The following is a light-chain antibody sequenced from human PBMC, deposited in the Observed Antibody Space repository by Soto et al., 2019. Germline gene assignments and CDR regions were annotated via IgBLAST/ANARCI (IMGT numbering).Light chain of an antibody. V-gene: IGLV1-40*01. CDR3: AVWDNSMTAWV. CDR1: SSNIGAGYP. J-gene: IGLJ3*02. CDR2: G. Sequence: QSVLTQPPSVSGAPGQRVTISCTGSSSNIGAGYPVHWYQQLPGTAPKLLVAGNRPSGVPDRFSVSKSGASASLAITGLQAEDEADYYCAVWDNSMTAWVFGGGTKVTVL.